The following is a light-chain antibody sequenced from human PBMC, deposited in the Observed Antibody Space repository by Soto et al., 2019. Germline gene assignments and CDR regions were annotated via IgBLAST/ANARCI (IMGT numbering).Light chain of an antibody. V-gene: IGKV1-8*01. CDR2: HAS. CDR3: QHYNSYSEA. CDR1: QGISSY. J-gene: IGKJ1*01. Sequence: AIRMTQSPSSLSASTGDRVTITCRASQGISSYLAWYQQKPGTAPKLLIYHASTLESGVPSRFSGSGSGTEFTLTISSLQPDDFATYYCQHYNSYSEAFGQGTKVDIK.